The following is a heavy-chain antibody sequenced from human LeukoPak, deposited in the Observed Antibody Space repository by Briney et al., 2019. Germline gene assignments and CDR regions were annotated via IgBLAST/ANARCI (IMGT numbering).Heavy chain of an antibody. CDR3: ARVSSGSYFGYYYYYMDV. Sequence: PGGSLRLSCVASGFTFSNYWMHWVRQAPGKGLVWVSRINSDGSSTSYADSVKGRFTISRDNAKNTLYLQMNSLRAEDTAVYYCARVSSGSYFGYYYYYMDVWGKGTTVTVSS. J-gene: IGHJ6*03. V-gene: IGHV3-74*01. D-gene: IGHD1-26*01. CDR2: INSDGSST. CDR1: GFTFSNYW.